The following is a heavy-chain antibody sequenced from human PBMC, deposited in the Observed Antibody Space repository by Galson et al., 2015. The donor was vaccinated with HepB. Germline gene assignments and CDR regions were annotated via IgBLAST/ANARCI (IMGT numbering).Heavy chain of an antibody. CDR3: ARARYDSSTWYLVDY. CDR2: VNHSGST. CDR1: GGSFSSYY. V-gene: IGHV4-34*01. D-gene: IGHD6-13*01. Sequence: ETLSLTCAVYGGSFSSYYCTWIRQSPGKGLEWIGDVNHSGSTNYNPSLKSRVTMSLDTSKNQFSLKLNSVTAADTAVYYCARARYDSSTWYLVDYWGQGTLVTVSS. J-gene: IGHJ4*02.